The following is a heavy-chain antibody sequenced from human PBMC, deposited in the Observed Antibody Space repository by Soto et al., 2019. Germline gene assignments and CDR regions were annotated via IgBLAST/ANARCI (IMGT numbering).Heavy chain of an antibody. Sequence: SETRSLSCTVSRRSISRYYWRWIRQPPGRGLEXIGYIYYRWRSTSNSSLNSRVTISVDTHKNQFSLKLSSVTAADTAVYYCARVPYSGYVFDYWGQGALVTVSS. D-gene: IGHD5-12*01. CDR2: IYYRWRS. J-gene: IGHJ4*02. CDR1: RRSISRYY. V-gene: IGHV4-59*12. CDR3: ARVPYSGYVFDY.